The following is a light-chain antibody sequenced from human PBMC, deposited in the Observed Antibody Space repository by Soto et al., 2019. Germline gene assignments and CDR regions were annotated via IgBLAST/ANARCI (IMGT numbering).Light chain of an antibody. J-gene: IGKJ3*01. CDR1: QGISSY. V-gene: IGKV1-9*01. CDR2: AAS. Sequence: DIQLTQSPSFLSASVGVRVTITCRASQGISSYLAWYQQKPGKAPKLLIYAASTLQSGVPSRFSGSGSGTEFTLTISSLQPEDFATYYCQQLNSYPPLTFGPGTKVDIK. CDR3: QQLNSYPPLT.